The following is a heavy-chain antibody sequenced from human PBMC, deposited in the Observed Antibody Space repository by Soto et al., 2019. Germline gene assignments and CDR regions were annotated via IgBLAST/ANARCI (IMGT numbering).Heavy chain of an antibody. D-gene: IGHD3-22*01. CDR2: ISSSGSII. V-gene: IGHV3-11*01. Sequence: QVQLVESGGGLVKPGGSLRLSCAASGFSFSDYYMSWIRQAPGKGLEWVSYISSSGSIIYYADSVKGRFTISRDNAKNSLYLQMNSLRVEDTAVYYCASDLGYYDSSGYFDYWGQGTLVTVSP. CDR1: GFSFSDYY. CDR3: ASDLGYYDSSGYFDY. J-gene: IGHJ4*02.